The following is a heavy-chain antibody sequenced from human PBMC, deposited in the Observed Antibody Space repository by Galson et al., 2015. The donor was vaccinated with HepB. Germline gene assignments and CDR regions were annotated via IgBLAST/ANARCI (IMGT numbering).Heavy chain of an antibody. CDR1: GFTFSSYA. Sequence: SLRLSCAASGFTFSSYAMSWVRQAPGKGLEWVSAISGSGGSTYYADSVKGRFTISRDNSKNTLYLQMNSLRAEDTAVYYCAKRGEPERGPFLQGNSYGDYVRGTKNEYFDYWGQGTLVTVSS. CDR3: AKRGEPERGPFLQGNSYGDYVRGTKNEYFDY. CDR2: ISGSGGST. J-gene: IGHJ4*02. D-gene: IGHD4-17*01. V-gene: IGHV3-23*01.